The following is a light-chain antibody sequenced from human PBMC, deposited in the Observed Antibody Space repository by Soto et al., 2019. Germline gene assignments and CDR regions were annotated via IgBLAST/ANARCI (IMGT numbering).Light chain of an antibody. CDR2: ASS. J-gene: IGKJ1*01. CDR3: LQDFKYTRT. V-gene: IGKV1-6*01. Sequence: AIQMTQSPSSLSASVGDRVTITCRASQDIRTELGWYQQRPGEAPKLLIYASSNLQSGVPSRFSSSGSGTDFTITINSLLPEDFGAYYCLQDFKYTRTFGQGTKVDIK. CDR1: QDIRTE.